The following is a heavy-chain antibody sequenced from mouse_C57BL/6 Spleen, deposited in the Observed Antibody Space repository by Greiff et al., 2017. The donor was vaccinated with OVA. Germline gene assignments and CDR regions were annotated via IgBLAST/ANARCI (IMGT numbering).Heavy chain of an antibody. J-gene: IGHJ1*03. CDR3: ARSGDYEDFDV. D-gene: IGHD2-4*01. CDR2: IHPNSGST. CDR1: GYTFTSYW. Sequence: QVQLQQPGAELVKPGASVKLSCKASGYTFTSYWMHWVKQRPGQGLEWIGMIHPNSGSTNYNEKFKSKATLTEDKSSSTAYMQLSSLTSEDAAVYYCARSGDYEDFDVWGTGTTVTVSS. V-gene: IGHV1-64*01.